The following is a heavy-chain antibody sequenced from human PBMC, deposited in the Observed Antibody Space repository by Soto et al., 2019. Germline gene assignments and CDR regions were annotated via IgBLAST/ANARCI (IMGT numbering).Heavy chain of an antibody. J-gene: IGHJ4*02. V-gene: IGHV3-30-3*01. D-gene: IGHD3-10*01. CDR1: GFTFSSYA. Sequence: QVQLVESGGGVVQPGRSLRLSCAASGFTFSSYAMHWVRQAPGKGLEWVAVISYDGSNKYYADSVKGRFTISRDNSKNTLYLQMNSLRAEDTAVYYCARDRVITMVRGVPDYWGQGTLVTVSS. CDR2: ISYDGSNK. CDR3: ARDRVITMVRGVPDY.